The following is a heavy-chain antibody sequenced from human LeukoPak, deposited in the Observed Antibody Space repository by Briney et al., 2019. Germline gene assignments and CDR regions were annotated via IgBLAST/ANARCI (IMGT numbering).Heavy chain of an antibody. CDR2: IYHSGST. CDR1: GGSISSGGYY. Sequence: SQTLSLTCTVSGGSISSGGYYWSWIRQPPGKGLEWIGYIYHSGSTYYNPSLKSRVTISVDRSKNQFSLKLSSVTAADTAVYYCARAGGVKTAALDLDYWGQGTLVTVSS. V-gene: IGHV4-30-2*01. CDR3: ARAGGVKTAALDLDY. J-gene: IGHJ4*02. D-gene: IGHD6-25*01.